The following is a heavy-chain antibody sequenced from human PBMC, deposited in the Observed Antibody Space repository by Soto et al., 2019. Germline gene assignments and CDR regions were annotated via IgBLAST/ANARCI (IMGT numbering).Heavy chain of an antibody. CDR1: GGSISSSSYY. CDR3: VRHHLRPADTRDYYYYMDV. CDR2: IYYSGST. Sequence: PSETLSLTCTVSGGSISSSSYYWGWIRQPPGKGMEWIGSIYYSGSTYYNPSLKSRVTISVDTSKNQFSLKLSSVTAADTAVYYCVRHHLRPADTRDYYYYMDVWGKGTTVTVSS. J-gene: IGHJ6*03. V-gene: IGHV4-39*01. D-gene: IGHD3-16*01.